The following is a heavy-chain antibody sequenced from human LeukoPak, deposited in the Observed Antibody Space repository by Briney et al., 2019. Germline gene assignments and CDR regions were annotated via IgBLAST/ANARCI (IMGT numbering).Heavy chain of an antibody. V-gene: IGHV1-2*02. D-gene: IGHD3-22*01. CDR2: INPNSGGT. CDR1: GYTFTGYY. Sequence: ASVKVSCKASGYTFTGYYMHWVRQAPGQGLEWMGWINPNSGGTNYAQKFQGRVTMTRDTSISTAYMELSRLRSDDTAVYYCARVNRDYYDSSGYYPRRYFDYWGQGTLVTVSS. J-gene: IGHJ4*02. CDR3: ARVNRDYYDSSGYYPRRYFDY.